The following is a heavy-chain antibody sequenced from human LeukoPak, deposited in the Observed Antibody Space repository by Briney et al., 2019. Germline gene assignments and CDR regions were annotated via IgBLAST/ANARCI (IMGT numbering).Heavy chain of an antibody. CDR1: GVSVSSGGYY. J-gene: IGHJ4*02. CDR3: ARGGGYGDLFDY. V-gene: IGHV4-61*08. D-gene: IGHD4-17*01. Sequence: SETLSLTCDVSGVSVSSGGYYWSWIRQPPGKGLEWIGYIYHSGSTNYKPSLKSRVTISVDTSKNQFSLKLSSVTAADTAVYFCARGGGYGDLFDYWGQGTLVTVSS. CDR2: IYHSGST.